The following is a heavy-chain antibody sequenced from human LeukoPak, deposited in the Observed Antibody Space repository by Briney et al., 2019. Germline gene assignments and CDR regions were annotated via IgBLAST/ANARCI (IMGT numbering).Heavy chain of an antibody. V-gene: IGHV4-39*01. CDR3: ARIYCYDSSGYYYGIPYFDY. Sequence: ETLSLTCTVSGGSISSSSYYWGWIRRPPGKGLEWIGSIYYSGSTYYNPSLKSRVTISVDTSKNQFSLKLSSVTAADTAVYYCARIYCYDSSGYYYGIPYFDYWGQGTLVTVSS. CDR2: IYYSGST. D-gene: IGHD3-22*01. J-gene: IGHJ4*02. CDR1: GGSISSSSYY.